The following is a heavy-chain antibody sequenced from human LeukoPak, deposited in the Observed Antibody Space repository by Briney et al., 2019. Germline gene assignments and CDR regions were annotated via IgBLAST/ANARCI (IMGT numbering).Heavy chain of an antibody. CDR1: GFTFSFYG. Sequence: GGSLRLSCAASGFTFSFYGMHWVRQAPGKGLEWVAVIWNDGSNKYYADSVKGRFTISKDNSRNTVNLQMDSLRAEDTAVYYCTRDQEGSDYWGQGTLVTVSS. J-gene: IGHJ4*02. CDR2: IWNDGSNK. CDR3: TRDQEGSDY. V-gene: IGHV3-33*01.